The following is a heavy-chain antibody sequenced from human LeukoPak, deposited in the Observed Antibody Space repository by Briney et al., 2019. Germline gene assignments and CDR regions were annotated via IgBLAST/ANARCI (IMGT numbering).Heavy chain of an antibody. CDR3: ATLGYCSSTSCYWRWFDP. J-gene: IGHJ5*02. V-gene: IGHV1-24*01. CDR1: GYTLTELS. Sequence: ASVKVPCKVSGYTLTELSMHWVRQAPGKGLEWMGGFDPEDGETIYAQKFQGRVTMTEDTPTDTAYMELSSLRSEDTAVYYCATLGYCSSTSCYWRWFDPWGQGTLVTVSS. CDR2: FDPEDGET. D-gene: IGHD2-2*01.